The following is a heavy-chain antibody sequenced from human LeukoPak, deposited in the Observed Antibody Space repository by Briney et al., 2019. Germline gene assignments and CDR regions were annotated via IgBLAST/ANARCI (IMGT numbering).Heavy chain of an antibody. CDR1: GFTFSSYW. CDR3: ARVKGSSSIYYYYYMDV. CDR2: IKQDGSEK. J-gene: IGHJ6*03. D-gene: IGHD6-6*01. Sequence: GGSLRLSCAASGFTFSSYWMSWVRQAPGKGLEWVANIKQDGSEKYYVDSVKGRFTISRDNAKNSLYLQMNSLRAEDTAVYYCARVKGSSSIYYYYYMDVWGKGTTVTVSS. V-gene: IGHV3-7*01.